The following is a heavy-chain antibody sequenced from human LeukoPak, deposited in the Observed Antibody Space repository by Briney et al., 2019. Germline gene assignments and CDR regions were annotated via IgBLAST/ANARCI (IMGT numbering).Heavy chain of an antibody. Sequence: GGSLRLSCAASGFTFSSYSMNRVRQAPGKGLEWVSAISGSGSYISYADSMKGRFTISRDSAKNSVYLQVNSLRSEDTAVYYCARGKFDSGGYYIDYWGQGTLVTVSS. CDR3: ARGKFDSGGYYIDY. CDR2: ISGSGSYI. D-gene: IGHD3-22*01. J-gene: IGHJ4*02. CDR1: GFTFSSYS. V-gene: IGHV3-21*06.